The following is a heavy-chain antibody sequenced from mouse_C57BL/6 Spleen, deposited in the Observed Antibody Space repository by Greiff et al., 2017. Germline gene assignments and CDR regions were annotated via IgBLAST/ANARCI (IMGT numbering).Heavy chain of an antibody. V-gene: IGHV1-72*01. CDR3: ARGGSSRDYTMDY. J-gene: IGHJ4*01. Sequence: VQLQQPGAELVKPGASVKLFCKASGYTFTSYWLHWVKQMPGRGLEWIGRIDPNSGGTKYNEKFKSKATLTVDTPSRTAYMQLSSLTSEDSAVYDCARGGSSRDYTMDYWDQGTSVTVTS. D-gene: IGHD1-1*01. CDR2: IDPNSGGT. CDR1: GYTFTSYW.